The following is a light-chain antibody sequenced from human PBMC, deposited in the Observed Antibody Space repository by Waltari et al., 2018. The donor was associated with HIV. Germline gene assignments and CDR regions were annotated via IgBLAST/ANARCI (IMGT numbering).Light chain of an antibody. J-gene: IGLJ2*01. CDR2: RDN. Sequence: QAVLPQPPVASGTPGRKVTSSCSGATANIGANFVFWFQQFPGPAPKLLIYRDNLRHSGVPARFSGSKSGTSASLTISGLRSDDEAHYFCAVLDDTLGGGVFGGGTKLTVL. V-gene: IGLV1-47*01. CDR3: AVLDDTLGGGV. CDR1: TANIGANF.